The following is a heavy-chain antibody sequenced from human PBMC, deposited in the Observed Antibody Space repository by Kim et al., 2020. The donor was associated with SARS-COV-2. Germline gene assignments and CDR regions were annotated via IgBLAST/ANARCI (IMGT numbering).Heavy chain of an antibody. CDR2: SDT. D-gene: IGHD4-17*01. J-gene: IGHJ4*02. Sequence: SDTRYSPSFQGQVTISADKSISTAYLQWSSLKASDTAMYYCARGYGALDYWGQGTLVTVSS. CDR3: ARGYGALDY. V-gene: IGHV5-51*01.